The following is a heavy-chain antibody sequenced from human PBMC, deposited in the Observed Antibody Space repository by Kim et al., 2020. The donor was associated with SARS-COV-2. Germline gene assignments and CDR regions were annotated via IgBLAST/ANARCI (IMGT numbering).Heavy chain of an antibody. CDR1: GYSISSVYY. D-gene: IGHD3-3*01. Sequence: SETLSLTCTVSGYSISSVYYWGWIRQPPGKGLEWIGSIYHSGSTYYNPSLKSRVTISVDTSKNQFSLKLSSVTAADTAVYYCARVQYYDFWSGYYDLNWFDPWGQGTLVTVSS. CDR3: ARVQYYDFWSGYYDLNWFDP. V-gene: IGHV4-38-2*02. CDR2: IYHSGST. J-gene: IGHJ5*02.